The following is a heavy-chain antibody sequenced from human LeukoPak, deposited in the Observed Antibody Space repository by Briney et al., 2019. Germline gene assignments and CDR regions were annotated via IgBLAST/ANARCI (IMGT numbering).Heavy chain of an antibody. CDR2: ISSNGGST. Sequence: PGGSLRLSCAASGFTFSSYAMHWVRQAPGKGLEYVSAISSNGGSTYYANSVKGRFTISRDNSKNTLYLQMGSLRAEDMAVYYCARGFVNYYFDYWGQGTLVTVSS. J-gene: IGHJ4*02. CDR1: GFTFSSYA. CDR3: ARGFVNYYFDY. D-gene: IGHD1-7*01. V-gene: IGHV3-64*01.